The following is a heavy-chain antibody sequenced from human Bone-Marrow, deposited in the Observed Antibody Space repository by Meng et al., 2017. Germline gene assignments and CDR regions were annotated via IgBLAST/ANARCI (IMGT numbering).Heavy chain of an antibody. J-gene: IGHJ4*02. Sequence: SGPTLVKPTQTLTLTCTFSGFSLSTSGVGVGWIRQPPGKALEWLALIYWDDDKRYSPSLKSRLTITKDTSKNQVVLTMTNMDPVDTATYYCAHSRHYYDSSGYYYLDYWGQGTLVTLDS. V-gene: IGHV2-5*02. D-gene: IGHD3-22*01. CDR2: IYWDDDK. CDR3: AHSRHYYDSSGYYYLDY. CDR1: GFSLSTSGVG.